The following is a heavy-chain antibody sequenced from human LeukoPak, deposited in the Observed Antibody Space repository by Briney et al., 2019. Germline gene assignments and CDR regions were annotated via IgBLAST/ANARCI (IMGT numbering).Heavy chain of an antibody. Sequence: PGRSLRLSCAASGFTFSSYAMHWVRQAPGKGLEWVAVISYDGSNKYYADSVKGRFTISRDNSKNTLYLQMNSLRAEDTTVYYCARGETTGPTPGFDYWGQGTLVTVSS. CDR3: ARGETTGPTPGFDY. V-gene: IGHV3-30*04. CDR2: ISYDGSNK. CDR1: GFTFSSYA. J-gene: IGHJ4*02. D-gene: IGHD1-1*01.